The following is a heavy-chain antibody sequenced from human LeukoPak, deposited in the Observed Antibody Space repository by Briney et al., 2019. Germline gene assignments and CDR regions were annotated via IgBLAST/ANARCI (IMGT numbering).Heavy chain of an antibody. CDR2: TSASGGST. J-gene: IGHJ3*01. V-gene: IGHV3-23*01. D-gene: IGHD3-22*01. Sequence: GGSLRLSCAASGFTFRSYAMSWVRQGPGKGLEWVAGTSASGGSTYYADPLKGRSTISRDNSKNTLYLEMSSLRADDTGAYYCAKDHFFDASGYGHPYDVWGQGTMVAVSS. CDR1: GFTFRSYA. CDR3: AKDHFFDASGYGHPYDV.